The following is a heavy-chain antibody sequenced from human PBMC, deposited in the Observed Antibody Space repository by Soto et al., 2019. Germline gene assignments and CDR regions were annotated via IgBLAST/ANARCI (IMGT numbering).Heavy chain of an antibody. CDR1: GFTFNKYA. V-gene: IGHV3-23*01. D-gene: IGHD6-19*01. Sequence: PGGSLRLSCAASGFTFNKYAMSWVRQAPGKGLEWVSTLSGSGGSTYYADSVKGRFTISRDNSKNTLYLQMSSLRAEDTAVYYCARGPVAGTFDYWGQGTLVTVSS. CDR3: ARGPVAGTFDY. J-gene: IGHJ4*02. CDR2: LSGSGGST.